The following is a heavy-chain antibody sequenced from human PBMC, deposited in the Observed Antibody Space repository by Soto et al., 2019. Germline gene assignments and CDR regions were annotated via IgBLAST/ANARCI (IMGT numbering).Heavy chain of an antibody. Sequence: QVQLVESGGGVVQPGRSLRLSCAASGFTFSSHAMHWVRQAPGKGLEWVAVIWYDGSKKYYADSVKGRFTVARDDSKNTVSLQMNSLRVEDTAVYYCARDPGYSGFDFDYWGQGTLVTVSS. J-gene: IGHJ4*02. CDR3: ARDPGYSGFDFDY. V-gene: IGHV3-33*01. D-gene: IGHD5-12*01. CDR2: IWYDGSKK. CDR1: GFTFSSHA.